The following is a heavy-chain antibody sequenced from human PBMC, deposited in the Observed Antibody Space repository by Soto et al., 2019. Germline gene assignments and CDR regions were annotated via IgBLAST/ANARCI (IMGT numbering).Heavy chain of an antibody. Sequence: QVQLVQSGAEVKKPGSSVKVSCKASGGTFSSYAISWVRQAPGQGLEWMGGIIPIFGTANYAQKFQGRVTITEDESTSTAYMELISLRSEDTAVYYCARGPEIDSGSYSYYYYYYGMDVWGQGTTVTVSS. J-gene: IGHJ6*02. CDR3: ARGPEIDSGSYSYYYYYYGMDV. V-gene: IGHV1-69*12. CDR1: GGTFSSYA. CDR2: IIPIFGTA. D-gene: IGHD3-10*01.